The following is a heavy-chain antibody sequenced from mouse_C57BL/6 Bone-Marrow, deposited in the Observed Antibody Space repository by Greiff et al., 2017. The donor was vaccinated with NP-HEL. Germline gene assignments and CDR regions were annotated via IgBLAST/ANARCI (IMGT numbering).Heavy chain of an antibody. CDR2: IYWDDDK. CDR1: GFSLSTSGMG. Sequence: QVTLKVCGPGILQSSQTLSLTCSFSGFSLSTSGMGVSWIRQPSGKGLEWLAHIYWDDDKRYNPSLKSRLTISKDTSRNQVFLKITSVDTADTATYYCARIYYGYLYAMDYWGQGTSVTVSS. CDR3: ARIYYGYLYAMDY. V-gene: IGHV8-12*01. D-gene: IGHD2-2*01. J-gene: IGHJ4*01.